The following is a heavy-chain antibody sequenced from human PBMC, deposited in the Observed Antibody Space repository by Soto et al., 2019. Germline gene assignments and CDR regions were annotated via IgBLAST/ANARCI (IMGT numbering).Heavy chain of an antibody. CDR2: ISGSNVHT. CDR1: GYTFTTFTTYG. CDR3: AGGGKYYDD. J-gene: IGHJ4*02. V-gene: IGHV1-18*01. D-gene: IGHD6-13*01. Sequence: QVHLVQSGAEVKNPGASVKVSCKASGYTFTTFTTYGISWVRQAPGQGLEWMGWISGSNVHTNYAQKLQGRVTMTTDTSTTAAYMELRSLRSDDTAVYYCAGGGKYYDDWGQGTLVTVSS.